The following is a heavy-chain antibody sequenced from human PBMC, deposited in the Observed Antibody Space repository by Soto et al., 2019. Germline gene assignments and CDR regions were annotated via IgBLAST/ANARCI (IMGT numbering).Heavy chain of an antibody. CDR2: IKQDGSEK. Sequence: EVPLVESGGGLVQPGGSLRLSCAASGFTFSNYWMNWVRQAPGKGLEWVANIKQDGSEKNYVDSVRGRFTISRDNAKSSLYLQMNSLRAEDTAVYYCAGRNAMDVWGQGTTVTVSS. J-gene: IGHJ6*02. CDR1: GFTFSNYW. V-gene: IGHV3-7*01. CDR3: AGRNAMDV.